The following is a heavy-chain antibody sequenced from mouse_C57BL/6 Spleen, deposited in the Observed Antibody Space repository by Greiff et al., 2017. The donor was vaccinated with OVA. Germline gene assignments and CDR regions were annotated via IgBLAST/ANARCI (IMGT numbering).Heavy chain of an antibody. D-gene: IGHD4-1*01. CDR2: IYPRSGNT. J-gene: IGHJ2*01. CDR3: ARGDGTDWND. Sequence: VQRVESGAELARPGASVKLSCKASGYTFTSYGISWVKQRTGQGLEWIGEIYPRSGNTYYNEKFKGKATLTADKSSSTAYMELRSLTSKDSAVYFCARGDGTDWNDWGQGTTLTVSS. V-gene: IGHV1-81*01. CDR1: GYTFTSYG.